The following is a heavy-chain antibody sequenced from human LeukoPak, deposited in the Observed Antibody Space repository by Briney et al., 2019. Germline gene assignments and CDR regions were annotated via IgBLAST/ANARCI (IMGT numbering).Heavy chain of an antibody. J-gene: IGHJ3*02. CDR2: ISSSGSII. CDR1: GFTFSSYE. Sequence: PGGSLRLSCAASGFTFSSYEMNWVRQAPGKGLEWVSYISSSGSIIYYADSVKGRFTISRDNAKNSLYLQMNSLRAEDTAVYYCARDIKGQYQDAFDIWGQGTMVTVSS. CDR3: ARDIKGQYQDAFDI. V-gene: IGHV3-48*03. D-gene: IGHD2-2*01.